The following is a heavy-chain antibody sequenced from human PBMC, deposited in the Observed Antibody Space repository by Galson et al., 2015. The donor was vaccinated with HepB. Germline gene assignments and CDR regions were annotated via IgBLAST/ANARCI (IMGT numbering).Heavy chain of an antibody. CDR3: AKFLEWFNSMYYFDY. CDR1: GFTFSSYG. D-gene: IGHD3-3*01. CDR2: ISYDGSNK. J-gene: IGHJ4*02. V-gene: IGHV3-30*18. Sequence: SLRLSCAASGFTFSSYGMHWVRQAPGKGLEWVAVISYDGSNKYYADSVKGRFTISRDNSKNTLYLQMNSLRAEDTAVYYCAKFLEWFNSMYYFDYWGQGTLVTVSS.